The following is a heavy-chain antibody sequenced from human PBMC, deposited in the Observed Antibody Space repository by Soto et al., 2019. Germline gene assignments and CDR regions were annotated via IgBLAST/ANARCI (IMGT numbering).Heavy chain of an antibody. CDR2: IYWDDDK. D-gene: IGHD6-19*01. J-gene: IGHJ4*02. V-gene: IGHV2-5*02. CDR1: GFSLSSTRMA. CDR3: AHIVVAGLGYYFDY. Sequence: HITLKESGPTLVKPTQTLTLTCTFSGFSLSSTRMAVGWIRQPPGKALEWLALIYWDDDKRYSPFLKSRLTITKDTSKTQVVLTMSNMDPVDTARYYCAHIVVAGLGYYFDYWGQGTLVTVSS.